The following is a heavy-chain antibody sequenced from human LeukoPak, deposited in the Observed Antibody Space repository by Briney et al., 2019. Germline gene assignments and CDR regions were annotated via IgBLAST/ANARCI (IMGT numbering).Heavy chain of an antibody. D-gene: IGHD3-9*01. CDR2: ISSSGSTI. J-gene: IGHJ4*02. CDR3: ARGLPGPYDILTGYLFGVDY. Sequence: PGGSLRLSCAASGFTFSSYGMHWVRQAPGKGLEWVSYISSSGSTIYYADSVKGRFTISRDNAKNSLYLQMNSLRAEDTAVYYCARGLPGPYDILTGYLFGVDYWGQGTLVTVSS. CDR1: GFTFSSYG. V-gene: IGHV3-48*04.